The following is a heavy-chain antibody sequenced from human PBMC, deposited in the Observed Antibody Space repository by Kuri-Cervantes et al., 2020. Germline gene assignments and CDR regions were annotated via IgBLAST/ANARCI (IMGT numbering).Heavy chain of an antibody. CDR1: GFTFSSYW. CDR3: ARDRGSLLGLYY. J-gene: IGHJ4*02. CDR2: IHYSGST. V-gene: IGHV4-59*01. Sequence: ESLKSSCAASGFTFSSYWMSWVRQAPGKGLEWIGHIHYSGSTNYNPSLKSRVTISVYKSKKKFSLKMSSVTAADTAIYYCARDRGSLLGLYYWGQGTLVTVSS. D-gene: IGHD3-10*01.